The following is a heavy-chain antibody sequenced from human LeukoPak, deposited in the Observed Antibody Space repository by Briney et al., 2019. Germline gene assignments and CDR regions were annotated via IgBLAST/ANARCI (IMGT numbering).Heavy chain of an antibody. D-gene: IGHD4-17*01. CDR3: ARDLYGDYPWDY. V-gene: IGHV3-21*01. CDR2: ISSSSSYI. J-gene: IGHJ4*02. CDR1: GFTVSSNY. Sequence: GGSLRLSCAASGFTVSSNYMNWVRQAPGKGLEWVSSISSSSSYIYYADSVKGRFTISRDNAKNSLYLQMNSLRAEDTAVYYCARDLYGDYPWDYWGQGTLVTVSS.